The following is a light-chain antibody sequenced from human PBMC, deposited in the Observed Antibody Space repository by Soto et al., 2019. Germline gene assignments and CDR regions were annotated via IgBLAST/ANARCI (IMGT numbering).Light chain of an antibody. Sequence: DIQMTQSPSSLSASVGDRVTITCQASQDTNIYLNWYQQKPGKAPNLLIFDASNLETGVTSRFSGSRSGTDFTFPISSLQHEDIATYYCQQYANLPFTFGGGTKVDIK. CDR1: QDTNIY. CDR2: DAS. J-gene: IGKJ4*01. CDR3: QQYANLPFT. V-gene: IGKV1-33*01.